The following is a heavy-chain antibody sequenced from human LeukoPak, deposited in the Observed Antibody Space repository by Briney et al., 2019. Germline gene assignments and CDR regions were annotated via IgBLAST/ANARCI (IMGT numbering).Heavy chain of an antibody. J-gene: IGHJ4*02. D-gene: IGHD4-17*01. CDR2: IYYSGST. CDR3: ARELDYGDYASYFDY. CDR1: GGSISSYY. Sequence: SETLSLTCTGSGGSISSYYWSWIRQPPGKGLEWIGYIYYSGSTNYNPSLKSRVTISVDTSKNQFSLKLSSVTAAGTAVYYCARELDYGDYASYFDYWGQGTLVTVSS. V-gene: IGHV4-59*01.